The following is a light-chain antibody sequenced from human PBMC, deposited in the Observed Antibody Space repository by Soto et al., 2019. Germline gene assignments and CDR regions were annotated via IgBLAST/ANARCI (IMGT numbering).Light chain of an antibody. V-gene: IGKV3-15*01. CDR3: QQYSNWPRT. J-gene: IGKJ1*01. CDR2: GVS. CDR1: QSISSN. Sequence: EIVMTQSPATLSVSPGERATLSCRASQSISSNLAWYQQKPGQPPRLLLYGVSTRATGIPARFSGSGSGTEFTLAISSLQSEDSAIYYCQQYSNWPRTFGQGTKVEIK.